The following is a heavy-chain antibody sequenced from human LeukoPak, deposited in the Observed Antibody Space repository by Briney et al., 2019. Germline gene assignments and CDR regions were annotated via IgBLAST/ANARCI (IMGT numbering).Heavy chain of an antibody. D-gene: IGHD2-2*01. J-gene: IGHJ6*03. CDR2: ISVSGNT. V-gene: IGHV3-23*01. Sequence: GGSLRLSCAASGFTLSSYAMSWVRQGPGKGLEWVSAISVSGNTYHADSVKGRFTISRDSSKNTLYLQMNSLRAEDTAVYFCARTNVVVEPATIAYYYYMDVWGKGTTVTISS. CDR3: ARTNVVVEPATIAYYYYMDV. CDR1: GFTLSSYA.